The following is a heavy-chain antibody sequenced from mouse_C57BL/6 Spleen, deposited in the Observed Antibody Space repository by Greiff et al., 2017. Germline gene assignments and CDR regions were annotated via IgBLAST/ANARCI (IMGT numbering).Heavy chain of an antibody. V-gene: IGHV1-15*01. Sequence: VQLQESGAELVRPGASVTLSCKASGYTFTDYEMHWVKQTPVHGLEWIGAIDPETGGTAYNQKFKGKAILTADKSSSTAYMELRSLTSEDSAVYDCTRGGSDSYYFDYWGQGTTLTVSS. J-gene: IGHJ2*01. CDR2: IDPETGGT. CDR1: GYTFTDYE. CDR3: TRGGSDSYYFDY.